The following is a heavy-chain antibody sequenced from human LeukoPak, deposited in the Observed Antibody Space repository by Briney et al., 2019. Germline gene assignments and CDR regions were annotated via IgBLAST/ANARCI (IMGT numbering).Heavy chain of an antibody. V-gene: IGHV3-15*01. CDR1: GFAFMDAS. CDR3: TPLDVILMPAADHAPSYYYYMDV. CDR2: IKKKTEGGTA. J-gene: IGHJ6*03. Sequence: GGSLRLSCAASGFAFMDASMTWVRQAPGKGLEWVGRIKKKTEGGTADYAAPMKGRFTISREDSRKTMYLQINSLNTEATAVYFCTPLDVILMPAADHAPSYYYYMDVWGKGTSVTVSS. D-gene: IGHD2-2*01.